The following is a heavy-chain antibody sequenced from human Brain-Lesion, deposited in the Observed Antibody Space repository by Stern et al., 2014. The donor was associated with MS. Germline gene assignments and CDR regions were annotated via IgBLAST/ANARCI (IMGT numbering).Heavy chain of an antibody. D-gene: IGHD3-3*01. CDR2: ISYSGNT. CDR3: ARVTEFLRFLYPDY. V-gene: IGHV4-31*03. Sequence: VHLVESGPGLVKPSQTLSLTCTVSGGAVSSGDRYWSWIRQHPEKGLEWIGYISYSGNTYYNPSLESRVTISMDRSKNQFSLKLRSVTAADTAVYYCARVTEFLRFLYPDYWGQGIRVTVSS. CDR1: GGAVSSGDRY. J-gene: IGHJ4*02.